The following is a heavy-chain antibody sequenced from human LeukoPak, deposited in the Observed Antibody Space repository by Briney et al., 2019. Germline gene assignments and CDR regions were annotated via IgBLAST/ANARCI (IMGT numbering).Heavy chain of an antibody. D-gene: IGHD1-26*01. J-gene: IGHJ4*02. Sequence: SETLSLTGTVSGGSINSSSYYWRWIRQPPGKGLEWIGSIYYSGSTYYNPSLKSRVTISVDTSKNQCSLKLSSVTGADTAVYYCARTGSMVGATPFDYWGQGTLVTVSS. CDR1: GGSINSSSYY. CDR2: IYYSGST. V-gene: IGHV4-39*07. CDR3: ARTGSMVGATPFDY.